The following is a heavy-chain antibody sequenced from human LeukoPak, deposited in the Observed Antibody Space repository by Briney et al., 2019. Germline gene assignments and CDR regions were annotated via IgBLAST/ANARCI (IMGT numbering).Heavy chain of an antibody. V-gene: IGHV3-43D*03. Sequence: GGSLRLSCAASGFTFDDYAMHWVRQAPGKGLEWVSLISWDGGSTYYADSVKGRFTISRDNSKNSLYLQMNSLRAEDTALYYCAKASAPEYSSSWYYFDYWGQGTLVTVSS. CDR2: ISWDGGST. D-gene: IGHD6-13*01. CDR3: AKASAPEYSSSWYYFDY. CDR1: GFTFDDYA. J-gene: IGHJ4*02.